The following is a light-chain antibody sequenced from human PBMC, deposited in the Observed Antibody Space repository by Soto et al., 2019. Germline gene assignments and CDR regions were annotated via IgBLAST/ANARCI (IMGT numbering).Light chain of an antibody. CDR3: QQYDNWPLT. CDR2: GAS. CDR1: QSVSSN. Sequence: EIVMTQSPATLPVSPGERATLSCRASQSVSSNLAWYQQKPGQAPRFLIYGASTRATGIPARFSGSGSGTEFTLTISSLQSEDFAVYYCQQYDNWPLTFGGGTKVES. J-gene: IGKJ4*01. V-gene: IGKV3-15*01.